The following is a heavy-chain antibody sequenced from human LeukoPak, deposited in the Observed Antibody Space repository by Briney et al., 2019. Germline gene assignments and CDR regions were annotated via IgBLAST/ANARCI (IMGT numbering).Heavy chain of an antibody. CDR3: ARRPKRDITAAAIDH. D-gene: IGHD6-13*01. CDR2: IYSGGST. V-gene: IGHV4-4*07. Sequence: SETLSLTCSVSGRSISGYFWSWIRQPAGKGLEWIGRIYSGGSTNYNPSLKSRLTMSVDTSKNQFSLKLTSVTAADTAFYYCARRPKRDITAAAIDHWGQGTLVTVSS. J-gene: IGHJ4*02. CDR1: GRSISGYF.